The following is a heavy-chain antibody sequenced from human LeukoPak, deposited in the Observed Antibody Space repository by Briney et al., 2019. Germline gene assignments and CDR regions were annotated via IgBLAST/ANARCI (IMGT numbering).Heavy chain of an antibody. Sequence: SETLSLTCTVSGYSVSSGYYWGWIRQPPGKGLEWIGSIYNSGSTYYNPSLKSRVTISVDTSKNQFSLKLRSVTAADTAMYYCARAYSSSWYYNWFDPWGQGTLVTVSS. CDR2: IYNSGST. J-gene: IGHJ5*02. V-gene: IGHV4-38-2*02. CDR1: GYSVSSGYY. D-gene: IGHD6-13*01. CDR3: ARAYSSSWYYNWFDP.